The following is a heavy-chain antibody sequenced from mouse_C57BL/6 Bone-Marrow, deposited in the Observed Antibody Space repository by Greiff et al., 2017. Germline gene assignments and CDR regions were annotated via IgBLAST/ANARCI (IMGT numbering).Heavy chain of an antibody. V-gene: IGHV7-3*01. CDR2: IRNKANGYTT. J-gene: IGHJ3*01. CDR1: GFTFTDYY. CDR3: ARNIESGRGFAY. Sequence: EVKLVESGGGLVQPGGSLSLSCEASGFTFTDYYMSWVRQPPGKALEWLGFIRNKANGYTTEYSASVKGRFTISRDNSQSILYLQMTAVGAEDSSTYYCARNIESGRGFAYWGQGTLVTVSA.